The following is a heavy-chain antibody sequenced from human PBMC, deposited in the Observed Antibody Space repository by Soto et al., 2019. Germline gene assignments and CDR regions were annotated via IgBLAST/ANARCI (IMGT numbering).Heavy chain of an antibody. CDR1: GFTFSRNA. J-gene: IGHJ4*02. CDR3: ARDVFGGADS. CDR2: ISYDGSDK. V-gene: IGHV3-30-3*01. D-gene: IGHD3-16*01. Sequence: QVQLVKSGGGVVQPGRSLRLSCAASGFTFSRNAMHWVRQAPGKGLEWVAVISYDGSDKYYADSVKGRFTISRDNSKNTLYLQMNTLRAEDTAVYYCARDVFGGADSWGQGTLVTVSS.